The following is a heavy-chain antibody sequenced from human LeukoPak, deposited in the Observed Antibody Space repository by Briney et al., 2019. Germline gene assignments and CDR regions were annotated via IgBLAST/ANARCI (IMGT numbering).Heavy chain of an antibody. J-gene: IGHJ4*02. V-gene: IGHV3-48*01. CDR3: ARTWGNYYPFDY. Sequence: GGSLRLSCVVSGFTFSSYNMNWVRRAPGKGLEWVSYIGSSISTRYYADSVKGRFTISRDNGRHSLYLQMNSLRAEDTAVYYCARTWGNYYPFDYWGQGSLVTVSS. CDR2: IGSSISTR. D-gene: IGHD1-26*01. CDR1: GFTFSSYN.